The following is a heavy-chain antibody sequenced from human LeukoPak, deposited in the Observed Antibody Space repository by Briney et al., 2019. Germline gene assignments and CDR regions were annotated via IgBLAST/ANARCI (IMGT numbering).Heavy chain of an antibody. CDR2: INTNTGNP. J-gene: IGHJ4*02. V-gene: IGHV7-4-1*02. Sequence: ASVKVSCKASGYTFTSYAMNWVRQAPGQGLEWMGWINTNTGNPTYAQGFTGRFVFSLDTSVSTAYLQISSLKAEDTAVYYCARDKVVVVVAASYFDYWGQGTLVTVSS. D-gene: IGHD2-15*01. CDR3: ARDKVVVVVAASYFDY. CDR1: GYTFTSYA.